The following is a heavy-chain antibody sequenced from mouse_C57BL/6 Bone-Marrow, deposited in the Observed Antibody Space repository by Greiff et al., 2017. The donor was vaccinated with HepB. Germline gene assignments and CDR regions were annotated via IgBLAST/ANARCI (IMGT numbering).Heavy chain of an antibody. CDR3: TSPYDYDADWYFDV. CDR1: GFTFSSYA. D-gene: IGHD2-4*01. CDR2: ISSGGDYI. Sequence: VESGEGLVKPGGSLKLSCSASGFTFSSYAMSWVRQTPEKRLEWVAYISSGGDYIYYADTVKGRFTISRDNARNTLYLQMSSLKSEDTAMYYCTSPYDYDADWYFDVWGTGTTVTVSS. V-gene: IGHV5-9-1*02. J-gene: IGHJ1*03.